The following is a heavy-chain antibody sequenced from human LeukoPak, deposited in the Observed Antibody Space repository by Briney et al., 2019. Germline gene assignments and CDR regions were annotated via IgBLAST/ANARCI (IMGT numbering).Heavy chain of an antibody. V-gene: IGHV3-74*01. Sequence: GGSLRLSCAASGFTFSSYWMHWVRQAPGKGLVWVSRINNDGSSTTYADSVKGRFTISRDNAKNTLYLQMNSLRAEDTAVYYCARDYSTGWYSDYWGQGTLVTVSS. CDR2: INNDGSST. D-gene: IGHD6-19*01. CDR3: ARDYSTGWYSDY. J-gene: IGHJ4*02. CDR1: GFTFSSYW.